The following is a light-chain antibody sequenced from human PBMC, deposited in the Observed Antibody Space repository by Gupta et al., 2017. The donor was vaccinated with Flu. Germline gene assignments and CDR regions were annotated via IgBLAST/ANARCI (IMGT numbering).Light chain of an antibody. CDR2: DAS. Sequence: ELVLTQSPATLSLSPGERATLSCRASQSVSSYLAWYQQKPGQAPRLLIYDASNRATGSTARCSGSGAGTDFTLTISSREPEDFAVYYCQQRSNWPPALTFGGGTKVEIK. J-gene: IGKJ4*01. CDR1: QSVSSY. V-gene: IGKV3-11*01. CDR3: QQRSNWPPALT.